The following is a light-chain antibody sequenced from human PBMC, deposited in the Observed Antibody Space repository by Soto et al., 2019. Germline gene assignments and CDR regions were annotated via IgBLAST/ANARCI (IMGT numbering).Light chain of an antibody. V-gene: IGKV3-11*01. Sequence: EIVLTQSPATLSLSPGERATLSCRASQSVSTYLAWYQQKPGQAPRLLIYDASKRATGIPARFSGGGSGTGFTLTISSLEPEDFAVYYCQHREDWPLTFGGGTKVDIK. CDR2: DAS. CDR3: QHREDWPLT. J-gene: IGKJ4*01. CDR1: QSVSTY.